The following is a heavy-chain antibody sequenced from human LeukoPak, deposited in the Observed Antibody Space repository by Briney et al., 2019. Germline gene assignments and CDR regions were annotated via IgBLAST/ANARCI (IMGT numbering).Heavy chain of an antibody. CDR1: GYSFTSYW. V-gene: IGHV5-51*01. J-gene: IGHJ4*02. CDR2: IYPGDSDT. Sequence: GASLKISCKGSGYSFTSYWIGWVRQMPGKGLEWMGIIYPGDSDTRYNPSFQGQVTISADKSISTAYLQLSSLKASDTALYYCARSYYDILAGFYNDYWGQGTLVTVSS. D-gene: IGHD3-9*01. CDR3: ARSYYDILAGFYNDY.